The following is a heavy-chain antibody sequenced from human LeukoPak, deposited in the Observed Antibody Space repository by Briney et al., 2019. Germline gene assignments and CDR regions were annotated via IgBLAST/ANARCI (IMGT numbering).Heavy chain of an antibody. Sequence: GGSLRLSCAASGFTFSSYSMNWVRQAPGKGLEWVSSISSSSSYIYYADSVKGRFTISRDNAKNSLYLQMNSLRVEDTAVYYCARSRLPADYNGYFDYWGQGTLVTVSS. CDR3: ARSRLPADYNGYFDY. V-gene: IGHV3-21*01. J-gene: IGHJ4*02. CDR2: ISSSSSYI. CDR1: GFTFSSYS. D-gene: IGHD4-11*01.